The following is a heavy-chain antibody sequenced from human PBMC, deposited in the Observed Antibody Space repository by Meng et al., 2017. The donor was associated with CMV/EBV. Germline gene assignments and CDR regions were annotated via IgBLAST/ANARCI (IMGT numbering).Heavy chain of an antibody. CDR3: AREGIRYFDWLLPGYYFDY. Sequence: SVKVSCKASGGTLSSYTISWVRQAPGQGLEWMGRIIPILGIANYAQKFQGRVTITADKPTSTAYMELSSLRSEDTAVYYCAREGIRYFDWLLPGYYFDYWGQGTLVTVSS. CDR2: IIPILGIA. D-gene: IGHD3-9*01. V-gene: IGHV1-69*04. CDR1: GGTLSSYT. J-gene: IGHJ4*02.